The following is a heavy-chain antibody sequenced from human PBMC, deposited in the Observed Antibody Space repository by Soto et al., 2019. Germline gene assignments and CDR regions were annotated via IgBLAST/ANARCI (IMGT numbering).Heavy chain of an antibody. CDR1: GGSISSSSYY. J-gene: IGHJ5*02. Sequence: QLQLQESGPGLVKPSETLSLTCTVSGGSISSSSYYWGWIRQPPGKGLEWIGGIYYSGSTYYNPSLKSRVTVSVGTSKNQFALKLGSVTAADTAVYYCASGRIAVAGTLNWFDPWGQGTLVTVSS. D-gene: IGHD6-19*01. V-gene: IGHV4-39*01. CDR3: ASGRIAVAGTLNWFDP. CDR2: IYYSGST.